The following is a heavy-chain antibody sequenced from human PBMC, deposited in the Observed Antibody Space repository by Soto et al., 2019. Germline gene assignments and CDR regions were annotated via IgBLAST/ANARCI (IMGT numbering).Heavy chain of an antibody. CDR2: IYWNDDK. J-gene: IGHJ4*02. CDR1: ESSLSTSGVG. D-gene: IGHD1-26*01. V-gene: IGHV2-5*01. CDR3: AHSNLLYFDF. Sequence: QITLKESGPPLVKPTQTLTLTCTFSESSLSTSGVGVGWIRQPPGKALEWLALIYWNDDKRYSPSLTDRLTITKDTSKNQVVLTMTNMDPVDTATYFCAHSNLLYFDFWGQGTLVTVSS.